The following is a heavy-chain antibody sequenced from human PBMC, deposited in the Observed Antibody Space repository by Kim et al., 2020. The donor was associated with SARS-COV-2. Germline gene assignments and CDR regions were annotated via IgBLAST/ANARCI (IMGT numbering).Heavy chain of an antibody. J-gene: IGHJ4*02. CDR1: GFTFGDYA. Sequence: GGSLRLSCTTSGFTFGDYALAWVRQAPGKGLEWVGFIRTKVYGRTTEYAASVRGRFSISRDDSKSIVYLEMNTLKTEDTAVYYCTMGDNFDYWGQGTLVT. CDR3: TMGDNFDY. V-gene: IGHV3-49*04. CDR2: IRTKVYGRTT. D-gene: IGHD1-26*01.